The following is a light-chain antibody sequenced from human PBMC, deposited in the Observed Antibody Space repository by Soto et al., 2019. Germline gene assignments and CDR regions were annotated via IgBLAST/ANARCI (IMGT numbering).Light chain of an antibody. J-gene: IGKJ1*01. CDR1: QIINSW. CDR3: QHYNSYTPWT. V-gene: IGKV1-5*03. Sequence: DIQMTQSPSTLSASVGDRVTITCRASQIINSWLAWYQQEPGKAPKLLIYKASSLQSGVPSRFSGRGSGTEFTLHLRRLQPDDFATYYCQHYNSYTPWTFGQGTKVEIK. CDR2: KAS.